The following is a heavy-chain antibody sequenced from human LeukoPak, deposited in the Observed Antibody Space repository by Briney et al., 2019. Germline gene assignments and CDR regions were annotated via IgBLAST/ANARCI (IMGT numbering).Heavy chain of an antibody. J-gene: IGHJ4*02. V-gene: IGHV2-70*01. CDR2: IDWDDDK. D-gene: IGHD6-13*01. CDR1: GFSLSTSGMC. CDR3: ARVPYSSSWYSFDY. Sequence: SGPALVKPTQTLTLTCTFSGFSLSTSGMCVSWIRQPPGKALEWLALIDWDDDKYYSTSLETRLTISKDTSKNQVVLTMTNMDPVDTATYYCARVPYSSSWYSFDYWGQGTLVTVSS.